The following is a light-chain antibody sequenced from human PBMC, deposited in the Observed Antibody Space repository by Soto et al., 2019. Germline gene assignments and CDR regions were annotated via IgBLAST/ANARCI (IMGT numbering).Light chain of an antibody. J-gene: IGKJ2*01. CDR3: QQYDHLLPTT. V-gene: IGKV1-33*01. CDR1: QDISNY. CDR2: DAS. Sequence: DIHMTQSPSSLSASAGDRVTITCQASQDISNYLNWYQQKPGKAPELLIYDASTLATGVPSRFSGSGSGTHFTFTISSLQPEDVATYYCQQYDHLLPTTFGQGTKLEIK.